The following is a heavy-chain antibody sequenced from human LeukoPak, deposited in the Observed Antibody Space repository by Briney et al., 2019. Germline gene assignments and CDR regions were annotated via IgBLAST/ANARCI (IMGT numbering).Heavy chain of an antibody. Sequence: GGSLRPSCAASGFTFSSYSMNWVRQAPGKGLEWVSSISSSSSYIYYADSVKGRFTISRDNAKNSLYLQMNSLRAEDTAVYYCARVNSGYDFGYYYYMDVWGKGTTVTVSS. CDR1: GFTFSSYS. CDR3: ARVNSGYDFGYYYYMDV. J-gene: IGHJ6*03. D-gene: IGHD5-12*01. V-gene: IGHV3-21*01. CDR2: ISSSSSYI.